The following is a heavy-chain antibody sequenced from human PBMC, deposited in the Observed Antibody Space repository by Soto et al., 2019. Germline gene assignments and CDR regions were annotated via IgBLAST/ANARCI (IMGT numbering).Heavy chain of an antibody. Sequence: PGGSLRLSCAASGFTFSSYSMNWVRQAPGKGLEWVSYISSSSTIYYADSVKGRFTISRDNARNTLYLQMNSLRAEDTAVYYCARGDRGAFDLWGQGTVVTVSS. CDR2: ISSSSTI. CDR3: ARGDRGAFDL. CDR1: GFTFSSYS. D-gene: IGHD1-26*01. V-gene: IGHV3-48*04. J-gene: IGHJ3*01.